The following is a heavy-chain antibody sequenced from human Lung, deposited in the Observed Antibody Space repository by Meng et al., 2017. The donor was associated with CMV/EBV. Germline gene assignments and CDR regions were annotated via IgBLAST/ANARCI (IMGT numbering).Heavy chain of an antibody. J-gene: IGHJ3*02. V-gene: IGHV3-15*01. D-gene: IGHD4-23*01. CDR1: GFTFRNAW. CDR3: ATGNGNSNAFDI. CDR2: IKNNTDGGTT. Sequence: GGSLRLXCAASGFTFRNAWMSWVRQAPGKGLEWVGRIKNNTDGGTTDYAAPVKGRFTFSRDDSKTTLYLQMNSLKTEDTAVYYCATGNGNSNAFDIWGQGTMVTVSS.